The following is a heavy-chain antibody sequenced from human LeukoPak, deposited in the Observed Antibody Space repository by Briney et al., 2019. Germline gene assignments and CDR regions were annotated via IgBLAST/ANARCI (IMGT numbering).Heavy chain of an antibody. CDR2: IYTSGST. J-gene: IGHJ5*02. Sequence: KPSETLSLTCTVSGGSISSGSYYWSWIRQPAGKGLEWIGRIYTSGSTNYNPSLKSRVTISVDTSKNQFSLKLSSVTAADTAVYYCARDHYYYVWGSYRINWFDPWGQGTLVTVSS. V-gene: IGHV4-61*02. CDR3: ARDHYYYVWGSYRINWFDP. D-gene: IGHD3-16*02. CDR1: GGSISSGSYY.